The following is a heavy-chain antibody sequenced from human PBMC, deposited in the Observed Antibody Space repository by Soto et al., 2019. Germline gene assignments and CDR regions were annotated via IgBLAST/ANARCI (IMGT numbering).Heavy chain of an antibody. CDR2: ISGSGGST. CDR3: AKDYEDSRGWERIDY. V-gene: IGHV3-23*01. D-gene: IGHD6-19*01. Sequence: EVQLLESGGGLVQPGGSLRLSCAASGFTFSSYAMSWVRQAPGKGLEWVSAISGSGGSTYYADSVKGRFTISRDNSKNTLYLQMNCLRAEDTAVYYCAKDYEDSRGWERIDYWGQGTLVTVSS. CDR1: GFTFSSYA. J-gene: IGHJ4*02.